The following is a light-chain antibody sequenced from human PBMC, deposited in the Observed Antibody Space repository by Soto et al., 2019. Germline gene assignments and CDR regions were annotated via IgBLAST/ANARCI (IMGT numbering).Light chain of an antibody. Sequence: QSALTQPASVSGSPGQSITVSCTGTSSDVGRYDYVSWYQQHPGKAPKLMIYEVSNRPSGVSNRFSGSKSGNTASLTISGLQAEDEADYYCSSYTASNTLVFGGGTQLTVL. CDR3: SSYTASNTLV. V-gene: IGLV2-14*01. CDR2: EVS. CDR1: SSDVGRYDY. J-gene: IGLJ7*01.